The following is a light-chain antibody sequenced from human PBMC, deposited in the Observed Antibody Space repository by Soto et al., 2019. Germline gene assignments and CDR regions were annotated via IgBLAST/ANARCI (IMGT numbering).Light chain of an antibody. J-gene: IGLJ3*02. CDR3: AAWDDSLNGVV. Sequence: QSVLTQPPSASGTPGQRVTISCSGSSSNIGSKTVHWYQQLPGTAPKLLIYSNNQRPSGVPDRFSGSKSGTSASLAISGRQSEDEADYYCAAWDDSLNGVVLGGGTKLTVL. CDR1: SSNIGSKT. CDR2: SNN. V-gene: IGLV1-44*01.